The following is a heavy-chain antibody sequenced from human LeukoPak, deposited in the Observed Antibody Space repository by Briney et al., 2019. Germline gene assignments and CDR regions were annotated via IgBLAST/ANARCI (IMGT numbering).Heavy chain of an antibody. Sequence: PSETPSLTCTVSGGSISSYYWSWIRQPAGKGLEWIGRIYTSGSTNYNPSLKSRVTISVDKSKNQFSLKLSSVTAADTAVYYCARDDSTYSSSWPYYYYYMDVWGKGTTVTVSS. J-gene: IGHJ6*03. D-gene: IGHD6-13*01. CDR2: IYTSGST. V-gene: IGHV4-4*07. CDR1: GGSISSYY. CDR3: ARDDSTYSSSWPYYYYYMDV.